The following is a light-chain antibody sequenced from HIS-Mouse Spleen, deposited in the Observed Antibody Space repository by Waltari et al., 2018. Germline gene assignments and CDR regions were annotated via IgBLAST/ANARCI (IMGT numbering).Light chain of an antibody. CDR2: GAS. J-gene: IGKJ1*01. Sequence: ELVIRQSQPPLPVPPGKGATLPCRASQSVSSNLAWYQQKPGQAPRLLIYGASTRATGIPARFSGSGSGTEFTLTISSMQSEDFAVYYCQQYNNWPPWTFGQGTKVEIK. V-gene: IGKV3-15*01. CDR1: QSVSSN. CDR3: QQYNNWPPWT.